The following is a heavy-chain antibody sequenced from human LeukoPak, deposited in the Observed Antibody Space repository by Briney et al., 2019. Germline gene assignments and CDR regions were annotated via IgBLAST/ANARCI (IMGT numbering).Heavy chain of an antibody. D-gene: IGHD5-24*01. CDR2: IGGTIGGSGDTA. V-gene: IGHV3-23*01. Sequence: HPGGSLRLSCAASGFTFSSYAMTWVRQAPGKRLEWVSTIGGTIGGSGDTAYYADSVKGRFTISRDNSKNTLYLHMNSLRAEDTAVYYCAKDADVYNTHCFDYWGQGTLVTVSS. J-gene: IGHJ4*02. CDR1: GFTFSSYA. CDR3: AKDADVYNTHCFDY.